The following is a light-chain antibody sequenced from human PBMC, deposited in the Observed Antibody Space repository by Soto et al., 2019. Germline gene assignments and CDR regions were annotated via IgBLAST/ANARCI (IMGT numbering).Light chain of an antibody. V-gene: IGLV2-23*02. Sequence: QSALTQPASVSGSPGQSITISCTGTTSDVGSYNLVSWYQQHPGKAPKLIIYEVTKRPSGVSNRFSGSPSGNTASLTISGLQAEDEADYYCCSYAGSSTFVLFGGGTKVTVL. CDR1: TSDVGSYNL. CDR2: EVT. CDR3: CSYAGSSTFVL. J-gene: IGLJ2*01.